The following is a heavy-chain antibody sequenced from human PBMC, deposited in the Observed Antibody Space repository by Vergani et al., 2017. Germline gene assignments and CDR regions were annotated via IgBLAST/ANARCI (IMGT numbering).Heavy chain of an antibody. D-gene: IGHD3-3*01. V-gene: IGHV1-69*01. Sequence: QVQLVQSGAEVKKPGASVKVSCKASGYPFTGYYMHWVRQAPGQGLEWMGWINPIFGTANYAQKFQGRVTITADESTSTAYMELSSLSSEDTAVYYCARASTIVGVVTNRGSMDVWGKGTTVTVSS. CDR1: GYPFTGYY. CDR2: INPIFGTA. CDR3: ARASTIVGVVTNRGSMDV. J-gene: IGHJ6*04.